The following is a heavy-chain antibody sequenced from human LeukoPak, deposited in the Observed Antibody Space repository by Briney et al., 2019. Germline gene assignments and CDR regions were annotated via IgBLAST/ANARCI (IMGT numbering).Heavy chain of an antibody. CDR2: ISYIGST. D-gene: IGHD4-17*01. Sequence: KTSETLSLNCVVSGDSFSSHYWTWIRQSPGKGLEWIGYISYIGSTNYNTSLKSRVTISIDTSKNQFSLKLRSVTAADTAVYYCARDLVTVTKGFDVWGQGTMVSVSS. CDR3: ARDLVTVTKGFDV. J-gene: IGHJ3*01. CDR1: GDSFSSHY. V-gene: IGHV4-59*11.